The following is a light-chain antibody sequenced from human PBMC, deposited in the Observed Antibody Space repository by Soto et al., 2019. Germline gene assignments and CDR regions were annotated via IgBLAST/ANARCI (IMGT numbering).Light chain of an antibody. J-gene: IGLJ3*02. CDR1: SSDVGGYDY. V-gene: IGLV2-14*01. Sequence: QSALTQPASVSGSPGQSITISCTGTSSDVGGYDYVSWYQHHPDKVPKLMIFEVSLRPSGVSSRFSGSKSGNTASLTISGLQAEDEGYYSCSAYTRSDTRVFGGGTKLTVL. CDR3: SAYTRSDTRV. CDR2: EVS.